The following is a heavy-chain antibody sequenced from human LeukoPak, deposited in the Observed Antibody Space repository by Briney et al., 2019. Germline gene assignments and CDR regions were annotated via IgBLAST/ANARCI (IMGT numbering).Heavy chain of an antibody. CDR1: GFTFSSYS. CDR2: ISSSSSYI. V-gene: IGHV3-21*04. CDR3: AKSGPMIVVVFDY. Sequence: GGSLRLSCAASGFTFSSYSMNWVRQAPGKGLEWVSSISSSSSYIYYADSVKGRFTISRDNSKNTLYLQMNSLRAEDTAVYYCAKSGPMIVVVFDYWGQGTLVTVSS. D-gene: IGHD3-22*01. J-gene: IGHJ4*02.